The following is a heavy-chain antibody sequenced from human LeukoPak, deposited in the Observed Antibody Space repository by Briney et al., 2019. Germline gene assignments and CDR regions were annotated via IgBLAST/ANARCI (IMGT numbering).Heavy chain of an antibody. J-gene: IGHJ4*02. V-gene: IGHV3-15*01. Sequence: GGSLRLSCAASGFTFSNAWMSWVRQAPGKGLEWVGRIKSKTDGGTTDYAAPVKGRFTISRDDSKSTLYLQMNSLKTEDTAVYYCTPSRGQLLWFGEQPGFFDYWGQGTLVTVSS. CDR2: IKSKTDGGTT. D-gene: IGHD3-10*01. CDR3: TPSRGQLLWFGEQPGFFDY. CDR1: GFTFSNAW.